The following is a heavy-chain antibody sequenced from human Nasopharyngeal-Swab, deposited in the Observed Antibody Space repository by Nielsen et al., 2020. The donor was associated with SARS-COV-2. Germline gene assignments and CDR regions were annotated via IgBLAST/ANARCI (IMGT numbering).Heavy chain of an antibody. Sequence: WIRQPPGKGLEWVSGISWNSGSIGYADSVKGRFTISRDNAKNSLYLQMNRLRAEDTALYYCAKVVAAHYYYYGMDVWGQGTTVTISS. J-gene: IGHJ6*02. CDR2: ISWNSGSI. D-gene: IGHD2-15*01. V-gene: IGHV3-9*01. CDR3: AKVVAAHYYYYGMDV.